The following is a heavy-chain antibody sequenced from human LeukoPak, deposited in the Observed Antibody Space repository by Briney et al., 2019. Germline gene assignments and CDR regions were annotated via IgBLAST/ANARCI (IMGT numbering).Heavy chain of an antibody. CDR1: GGSFSGYY. D-gene: IGHD2-2*01. J-gene: IGHJ5*02. CDR3: ARGSRYCCSTSCQGNWFDP. V-gene: IGHV4-34*01. CDR2: INHSGST. Sequence: SETLSLTCAVYGGSFSGYYWSWIRQPPGKGLEWIGEINHSGSTNYNPSLKSRVTISVDTSKNQFSLKLSSVTAADTAVYYCARGSRYCCSTSCQGNWFDPWGQGTLVTVSS.